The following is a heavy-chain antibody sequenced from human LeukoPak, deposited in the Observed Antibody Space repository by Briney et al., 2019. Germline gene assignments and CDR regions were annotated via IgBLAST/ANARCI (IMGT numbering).Heavy chain of an antibody. V-gene: IGHV3-74*01. D-gene: IGHD3-22*01. CDR1: GFTFSSYW. CDR2: IKSDGST. CDR3: ARAPSEIGGYYPEYFRH. Sequence: GGSLTLSCAASGFTFSSYWMHWVRQAPGKGRVWVSRIKSDGSTNYADSGKGRFTISRDNAKNTVSLQMKSLRAEDTGVYYCARAPSEIGGYYPEYFRHWGQGTLVTVSS. J-gene: IGHJ1*01.